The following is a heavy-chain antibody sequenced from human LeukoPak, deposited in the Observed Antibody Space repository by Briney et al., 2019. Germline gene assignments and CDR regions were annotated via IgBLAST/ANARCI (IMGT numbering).Heavy chain of an antibody. CDR3: ARSSTYYYDSSGYFDY. CDR2: IYYSGST. V-gene: IGHV4-61*01. CDR1: GGSVSSGSYY. J-gene: IGHJ4*02. Sequence: SGTLSLTCTVSGGSVSSGSYYWSWIRQPPGKGLEWIGYIYYSGSTNYNPSLKSRVTISVDTSKNQFSLKLSSVTAADTAVYYCARSSTYYYDSSGYFDYWGQGTLVTVSS. D-gene: IGHD3-22*01.